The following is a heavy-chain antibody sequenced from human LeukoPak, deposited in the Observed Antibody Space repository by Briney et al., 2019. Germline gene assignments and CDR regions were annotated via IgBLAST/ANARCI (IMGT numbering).Heavy chain of an antibody. CDR2: ILGSGDST. Sequence: PGGSLRLSCAASGFTFGNYAMNWVRQAPGKGLEWVSAILGSGDSTYYADPVKGRFTISRDNSKNTLDLQMNSLRADDTAVYYCARELKVSGPTTGFDYWGQGTLVTVSS. J-gene: IGHJ4*02. CDR3: ARELKVSGPTTGFDY. D-gene: IGHD1-26*01. V-gene: IGHV3-23*01. CDR1: GFTFGNYA.